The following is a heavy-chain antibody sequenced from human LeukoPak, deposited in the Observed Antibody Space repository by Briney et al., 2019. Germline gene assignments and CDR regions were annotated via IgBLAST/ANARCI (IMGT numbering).Heavy chain of an antibody. J-gene: IGHJ4*02. CDR2: INPNSGGT. CDR3: IKMVRGLIPADY. Sequence: ASVKVSCKASEYTFTAYYIHWVRQAPGQGLEWMGWINPNSGGTNYAQKFQGRVSMTRDTSINTAYVELSRLISDDTAVYYCIKMVRGLIPADYWGQGTLVTVSS. CDR1: EYTFTAYY. V-gene: IGHV1-2*02. D-gene: IGHD3-10*01.